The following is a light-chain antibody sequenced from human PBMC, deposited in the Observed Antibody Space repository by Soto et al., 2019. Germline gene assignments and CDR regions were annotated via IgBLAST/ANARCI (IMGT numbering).Light chain of an antibody. CDR3: QRFGTSTPWT. CDR2: GTS. CDR1: QSLSSSY. J-gene: IGKJ1*01. Sequence: ESVLTQSPATLSLSPEKRATLSCRASQSLSSSYFAWSQQQPGQAPRLLIYGTSIRATGIPDRFSGSGSGTDFTLTITRLEPGDFAVYYCQRFGTSTPWTLGQGTKVDI. V-gene: IGKV3-20*01.